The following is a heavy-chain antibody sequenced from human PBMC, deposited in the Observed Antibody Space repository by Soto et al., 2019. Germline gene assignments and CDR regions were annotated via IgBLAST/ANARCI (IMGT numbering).Heavy chain of an antibody. CDR1: GGTFSSYA. Sequence: QVQLVQSGAEVKKPGSSVKVSCKASGGTFSSYAISWVRQAPGQGLEWMGGIIPIFGTANYAQKFQGRVTITADESKSTAYMELSRLRSEDTAVYYCARGKGTMIVVVTDYYYGMDVWGQGTTVTVSS. CDR3: ARGKGTMIVVVTDYYYGMDV. V-gene: IGHV1-69*01. CDR2: IIPIFGTA. J-gene: IGHJ6*02. D-gene: IGHD3-22*01.